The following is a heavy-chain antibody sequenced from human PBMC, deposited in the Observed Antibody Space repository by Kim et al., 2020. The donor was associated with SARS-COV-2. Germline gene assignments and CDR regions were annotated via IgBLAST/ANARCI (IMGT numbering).Heavy chain of an antibody. CDR2: IRSKVNNYAT. Sequence: GGSLRLSCAASGFIFSGSAMHWVRQASGKGLEWVGRIRSKVNNYATAYAASVKGSFTISRDDSKSPAYMRMNSLKTEDTAMYYCTRRWSDDSSGYFPSWGQGTLVTVSS. J-gene: IGHJ4*02. D-gene: IGHD3-22*01. CDR1: GFIFSGSA. V-gene: IGHV3-73*01. CDR3: TRRWSDDSSGYFPS.